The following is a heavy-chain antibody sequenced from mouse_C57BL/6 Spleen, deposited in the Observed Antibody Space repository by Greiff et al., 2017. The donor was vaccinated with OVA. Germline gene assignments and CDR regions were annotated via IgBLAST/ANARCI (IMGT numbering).Heavy chain of an antibody. J-gene: IGHJ4*01. D-gene: IGHD2-2*01. V-gene: IGHV1-15*01. CDR1: GYTFTDYE. CDR2: IDPETGGT. CDR3: TNYGYDEGAMDY. Sequence: VQLQQSGAELVRPGASVTLSCKASGYTFTDYEMHWVKQTPVHGLEWIGAIDPETGGTAYNQKFKGKAILTADKSSSTAYMELRSLTSEDSAVYYCTNYGYDEGAMDYWGQGTSVTVSS.